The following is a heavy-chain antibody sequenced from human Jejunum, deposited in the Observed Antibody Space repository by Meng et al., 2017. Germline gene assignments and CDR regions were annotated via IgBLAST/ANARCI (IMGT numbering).Heavy chain of an antibody. Sequence: QVRRRQWGARLVKPSEILSRTFAVFGVSFSGYYSTWIRQPPGKGLEWIGEINHNGSPYYNPSLNNRVTMSVDTSKNQLSLKLSSVTAADTAVYYCAIGGPGPRLLNWGQGTLVTVSS. CDR3: AIGGPGPRLLN. J-gene: IGHJ4*02. CDR1: GVSFSGYY. CDR2: INHNGSP. V-gene: IGHV4-34*01. D-gene: IGHD1-14*01.